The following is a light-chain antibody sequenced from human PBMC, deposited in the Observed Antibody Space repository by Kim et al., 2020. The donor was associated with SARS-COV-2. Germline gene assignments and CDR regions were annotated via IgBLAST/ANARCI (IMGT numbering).Light chain of an antibody. Sequence: EIVMTQSPATLSVSPGERATLSCRASQSVSSNLAWYQQKPGQAPRLLIYGASTRATGIPARFSGSGSGTEFTLTINSLQSEDFAVYYCQQYNNWPPPITFGQGTRLEIK. CDR2: GAS. J-gene: IGKJ5*01. CDR1: QSVSSN. V-gene: IGKV3-15*01. CDR3: QQYNNWPPPIT.